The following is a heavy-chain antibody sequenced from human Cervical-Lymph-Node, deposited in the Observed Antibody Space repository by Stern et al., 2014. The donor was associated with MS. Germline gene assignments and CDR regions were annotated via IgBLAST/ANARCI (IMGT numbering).Heavy chain of an antibody. D-gene: IGHD2-15*01. J-gene: IGHJ4*02. CDR2: IIPILGIA. Sequence: QVQLVQSGAEVKKPGSSVKVSCKASGGTFSSYTISWVRQAPGQGLEWMGRIIPILGIAHYRQKFQGRVRITADKSTSTAYMELSSLRSEDTAVYYCARDKQGGVVAATFFDYWGQGTLVTVSS. V-gene: IGHV1-69*09. CDR3: ARDKQGGVVAATFFDY. CDR1: GGTFSSYT.